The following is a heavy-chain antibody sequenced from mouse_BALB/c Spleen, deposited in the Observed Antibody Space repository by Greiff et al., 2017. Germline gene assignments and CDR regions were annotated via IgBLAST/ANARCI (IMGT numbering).Heavy chain of an antibody. V-gene: IGHV1-5*01. CDR3: AYYGNYDYAMDY. D-gene: IGHD2-10*01. Sequence: VHVKQSGTVLARPGASVKMSCKASGYTFTSYWMHWVKQRPGQGLEWIGAIYPGNSDTSYNQKFKGKAKLTAVTSTSTAYMELSSLTNEDSAVYYCAYYGNYDYAMDYWGQGTSVTVSS. CDR1: GYTFTSYW. J-gene: IGHJ4*01. CDR2: IYPGNSDT.